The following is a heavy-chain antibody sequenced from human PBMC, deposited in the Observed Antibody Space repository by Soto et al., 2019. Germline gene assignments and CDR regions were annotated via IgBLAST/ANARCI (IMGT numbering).Heavy chain of an antibody. CDR3: ARDMNDSSGYYYRRVWYYYYYGMDV. Sequence: SVKVSCKASGGTFSSYAISWVRQAPGQGLEWMGGIIPIFGTANYAQKFQGRVTITADESTSTAYMELSSLRSDDTAVYYCARDMNDSSGYYYRRVWYYYYYGMDVWGQGTTVTVSS. V-gene: IGHV1-69*13. CDR1: GGTFSSYA. D-gene: IGHD3-22*01. CDR2: IIPIFGTA. J-gene: IGHJ6*02.